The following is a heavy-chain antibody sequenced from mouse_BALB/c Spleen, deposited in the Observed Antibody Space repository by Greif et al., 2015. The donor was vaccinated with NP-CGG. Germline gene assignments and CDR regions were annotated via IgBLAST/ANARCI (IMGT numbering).Heavy chain of an antibody. CDR3: ARRYYYGRYFDV. Sequence: EVKLVESGGGLVQPGGSLKLSCAASGFDFSRYWMSWVRQAPGKGLEWIGEINPDSSMINYTPSLKDKFIISRDNAKNTLYRQMSKVRSEDTALYYCARRYYYGRYFDVWGAGTTVAVSS. CDR1: GFDFSRYW. D-gene: IGHD1-1*01. J-gene: IGHJ1*01. CDR2: INPDSSMI. V-gene: IGHV4-1*02.